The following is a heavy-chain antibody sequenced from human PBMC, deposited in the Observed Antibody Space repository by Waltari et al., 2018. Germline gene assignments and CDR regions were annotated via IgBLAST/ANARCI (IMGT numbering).Heavy chain of an antibody. CDR2: IYHSGST. D-gene: IGHD4-17*01. J-gene: IGHJ4*02. CDR1: GYSISSGYY. CDR3: ARMTTVTKVDY. Sequence: QVQLQESGPGLVKPSETLSLTCAVSGYSISSGYYWGWIRQPPGKGLEWIGSIYHSGSTYYNPSLKSRVTISVDTSKNQFSLKLSSVTAADTAVYYCARMTTVTKVDYWGQGTLVTVSS. V-gene: IGHV4-38-2*01.